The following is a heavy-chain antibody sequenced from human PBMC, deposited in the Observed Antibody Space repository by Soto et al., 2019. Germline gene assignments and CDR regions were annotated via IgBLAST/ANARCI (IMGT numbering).Heavy chain of an antibody. J-gene: IGHJ4*02. V-gene: IGHV3-23*01. Sequence: EVQLLESGGDLVQPGGSLRLSCAASGFSLNNYAMTWVRQAPGKGLEWVSGITAGGDKTYYADSVKGRFIISRDSSENTLYLQMNSLRAEDTALYYCARDCSSSSCSVWRYWGQGTQVTVSS. CDR3: ARDCSSSSCSVWRY. D-gene: IGHD2-2*01. CDR2: ITAGGDKT. CDR1: GFSLNNYA.